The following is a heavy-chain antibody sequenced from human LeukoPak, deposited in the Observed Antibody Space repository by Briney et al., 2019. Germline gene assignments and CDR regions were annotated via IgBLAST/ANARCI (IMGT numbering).Heavy chain of an antibody. D-gene: IGHD3-9*01. CDR2: IYHSGST. Sequence: SETLSRTCAVSGYSISSGYYWGWIRQPPGKGLEWIGSIYHSGSTYYNPSLKSRVTISVDTSKNQFSLKLSSVTAADTAVYYCARKTYNILTGYYLAFDIWGQGTMVTVSS. J-gene: IGHJ3*02. V-gene: IGHV4-38-2*01. CDR3: ARKTYNILTGYYLAFDI. CDR1: GYSISSGYY.